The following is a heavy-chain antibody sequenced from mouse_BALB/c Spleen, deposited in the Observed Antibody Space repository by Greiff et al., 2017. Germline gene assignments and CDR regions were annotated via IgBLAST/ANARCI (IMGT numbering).Heavy chain of an antibody. J-gene: IGHJ1*01. Sequence: EVQVVESGGGLVKPGGSLKLSCAASGFTFTDYYMYWVRQTPEKRLEWVATISDGGSYTYYPDSVKGRFTISRDNAKNNLYLQMSSLKSEDTAMYYCARDYGNYEYFDVWGAGTTVTVSS. D-gene: IGHD2-1*01. CDR3: ARDYGNYEYFDV. CDR1: GFTFTDYY. CDR2: ISDGGSYT. V-gene: IGHV5-4*02.